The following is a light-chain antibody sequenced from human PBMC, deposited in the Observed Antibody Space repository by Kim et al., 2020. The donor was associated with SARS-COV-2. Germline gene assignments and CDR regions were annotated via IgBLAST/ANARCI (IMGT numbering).Light chain of an antibody. V-gene: IGKV3-20*01. CDR1: QSINSNF. CDR3: QLSVSPPLNV. CDR2: GAS. J-gene: IGKJ2*01. Sequence: EIVLTQSPGTLSLSPGERATLSCRATQSINSNFLAWYQQKPGQAPSLLIYGASSRATGIPDRFSGSGSGTDFTLIISRLEPEDSAVYYCQLSVSPPLNVFGQGPKREFK.